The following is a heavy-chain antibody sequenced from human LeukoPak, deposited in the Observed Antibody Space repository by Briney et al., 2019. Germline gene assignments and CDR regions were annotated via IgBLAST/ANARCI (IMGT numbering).Heavy chain of an antibody. CDR3: ARTLAVAGRGYFDY. D-gene: IGHD6-19*01. CDR1: GDSISSSSFY. V-gene: IGHV4-39*01. CDR2: IYYSGST. J-gene: IGHJ4*02. Sequence: SETLSLTCTVSGDSISSSSFYWGWIRQPPGKGLEWIGTIYYSGSTYYNPSLKSRVTISVDTSKNQFSLKLSSVTAADTAVYYCARTLAVAGRGYFDYWGQGTLVTVSS.